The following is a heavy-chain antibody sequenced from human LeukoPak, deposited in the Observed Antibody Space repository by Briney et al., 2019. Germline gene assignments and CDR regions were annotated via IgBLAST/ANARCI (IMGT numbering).Heavy chain of an antibody. CDR1: GGSISSGSYY. CDR3: ARDLTIYYFDY. CDR2: IYTSGST. D-gene: IGHD1-1*01. Sequence: SQTLSLTCTVSGGSISSGSYYWSWIRQPAGKGLEWIGRIYTSGSTNYNPSLKSRVTISVDTSKNQFSLKLSSATAADTAVYYCARDLTIYYFDYWGQGTLVTVSS. V-gene: IGHV4-61*02. J-gene: IGHJ4*02.